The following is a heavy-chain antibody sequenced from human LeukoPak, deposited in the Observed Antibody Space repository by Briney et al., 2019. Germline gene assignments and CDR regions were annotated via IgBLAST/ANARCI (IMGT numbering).Heavy chain of an antibody. CDR2: ISAYNDNT. Sequence: ASVKVSFKASGYTFSSYGVSWVRQAPGQGLEWMGWISAYNDNTNYAQKLQGRVTMTTDTSTSTAYMQLRSLRSDDTAVYYCARAGSITIFGVVVAHNWFDPWGQGTLVTVSS. D-gene: IGHD3-3*01. CDR3: ARAGSITIFGVVVAHNWFDP. CDR1: GYTFSSYG. V-gene: IGHV1-18*01. J-gene: IGHJ5*02.